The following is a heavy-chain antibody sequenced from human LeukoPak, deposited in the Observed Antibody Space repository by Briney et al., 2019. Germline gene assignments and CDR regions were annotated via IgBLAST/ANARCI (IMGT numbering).Heavy chain of an antibody. CDR2: ISYDGSNK. D-gene: IGHD6-6*01. CDR1: GFTFSSYA. V-gene: IGHV3-30*04. CDR3: ARTLIEYSVSSCYFDY. J-gene: IGHJ4*02. Sequence: PGRSLRLSCAASGFTFSSYAMHWVRQAPGKGLEWVAVISYDGSNKKYADSVKGRFTISRDNSKNTLYLQMNSLRAEDTAVYYCARTLIEYSVSSCYFDYWGQGTLVTVSS.